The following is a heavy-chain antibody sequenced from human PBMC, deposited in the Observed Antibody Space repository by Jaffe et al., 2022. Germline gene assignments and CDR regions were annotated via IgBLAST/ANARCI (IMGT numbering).Heavy chain of an antibody. CDR3: ARFERGVIIPFDY. CDR1: GYSISSGYY. D-gene: IGHD3-10*01. Sequence: QVQLQESGPGLVKPSETLSLTCAVSGYSISSGYYWGWIRQPPGKGLEWIGSISHSGSTYYNPSLNSRVTMSVDTSKNQFSLKLTSVTAADTAVYYCARFERGVIIPFDYWGQGTLVTVSS. V-gene: IGHV4-38-2*01. CDR2: ISHSGST. J-gene: IGHJ4*02.